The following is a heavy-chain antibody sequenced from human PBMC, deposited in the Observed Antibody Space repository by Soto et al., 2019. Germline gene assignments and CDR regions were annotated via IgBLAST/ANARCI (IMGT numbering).Heavy chain of an antibody. Sequence: QVQLVQSGAGVKKPGASVKVSCKASGYTFTSYDINWVRQATGQGLEWMGWMNPNSGNTGYAQKFQGSVTMTRNTSITTAYMELSSLRSGDTAVYYCARQLWFRDPNGYYYAMAVWAQGTTVSASS. CDR2: MNPNSGNT. D-gene: IGHD3-10*01. CDR3: ARQLWFRDPNGYYYAMAV. J-gene: IGHJ6*02. V-gene: IGHV1-8*01. CDR1: GYTFTSYD.